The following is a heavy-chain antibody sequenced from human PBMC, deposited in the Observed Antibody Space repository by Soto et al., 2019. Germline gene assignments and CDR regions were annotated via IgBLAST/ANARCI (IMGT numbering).Heavy chain of an antibody. D-gene: IGHD1-26*01. Sequence: QVQLVESGGGVVQPGRSLRLSCAASGFTFSSYGMHWVRQAPGKGLEWVAVIWYDGSNKYYADSVKGRFTISRDNSKNPLYLQMNSLRAEDTAVYYCASANWDPFAIDYWGQGTLVTVSS. CDR3: ASANWDPFAIDY. J-gene: IGHJ4*02. CDR2: IWYDGSNK. V-gene: IGHV3-33*01. CDR1: GFTFSSYG.